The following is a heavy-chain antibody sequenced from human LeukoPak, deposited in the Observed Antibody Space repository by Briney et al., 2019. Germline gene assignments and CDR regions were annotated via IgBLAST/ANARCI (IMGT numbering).Heavy chain of an antibody. J-gene: IGHJ4*02. CDR2: IYYSGST. CDR1: GGSISSSSYY. V-gene: IGHV4-39*07. Sequence: SETLSLTCTVSGGSISSSSYYWGWIRQPPGKGLEWIGSIYYSGSTYYNPSLKSRVTISVDTSKNQFSLKLSSVTAADTAVYYCARARAVVVAAQYFDYWGQGTLVTVSS. CDR3: ARARAVVVAAQYFDY. D-gene: IGHD2-15*01.